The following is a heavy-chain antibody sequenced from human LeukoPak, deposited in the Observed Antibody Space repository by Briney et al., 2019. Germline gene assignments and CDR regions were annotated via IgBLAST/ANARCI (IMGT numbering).Heavy chain of an antibody. Sequence: GESLKISCKGSGNRFSNHWIAWVRQQPGKGLEWMGIIYPADSDTKYSPSFQGQVTISADKSINTAYLEWGSLKASDTAIYFCARQPRDRAVFHIWGQGTLVTVSS. D-gene: IGHD3-10*01. J-gene: IGHJ3*02. CDR3: ARQPRDRAVFHI. CDR1: GNRFSNHW. CDR2: IYPADSDT. V-gene: IGHV5-51*01.